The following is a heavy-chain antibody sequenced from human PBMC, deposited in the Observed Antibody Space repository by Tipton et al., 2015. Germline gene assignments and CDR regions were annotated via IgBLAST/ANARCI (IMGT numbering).Heavy chain of an antibody. J-gene: IGHJ5*02. D-gene: IGHD2-15*01. Sequence: GSLRLSCAASGFTFSPYGMTWVRQAPGKGLEWVSSITSSSDYIYYADSVKGRFTISRDNSKNTLYLQMNSLRPEDTAVYYCARDLYCGGGNCPIGWFDPWGQGTLVTVSS. V-gene: IGHV3-21*01. CDR1: GFTFSPYG. CDR2: ITSSSDYI. CDR3: ARDLYCGGGNCPIGWFDP.